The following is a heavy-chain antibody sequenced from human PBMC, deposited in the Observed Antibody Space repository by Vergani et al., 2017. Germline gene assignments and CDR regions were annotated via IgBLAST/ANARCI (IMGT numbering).Heavy chain of an antibody. CDR1: GFTFSNFG. J-gene: IGHJ4*02. Sequence: QVQLVESAGGVVQPGGSLRLSCAASGFTFSNFGMHWIRQAPGKGLEWLAYIGKDGINTRYRDAVKSRFTVSRDNSMDILYLQMDSLGSEDTVLYYYAKYFCDITDGFPDSWGPGTLVIVSS. CDR3: AKYFCDITDGFPDS. D-gene: IGHD2/OR15-2a*01. V-gene: IGHV3-30*02. CDR2: IGKDGINT.